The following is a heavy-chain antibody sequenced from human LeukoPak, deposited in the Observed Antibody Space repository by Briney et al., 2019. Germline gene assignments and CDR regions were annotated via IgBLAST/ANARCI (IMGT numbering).Heavy chain of an antibody. CDR2: IYSAGTT. D-gene: IGHD3-22*01. Sequence: GGSLSPSCAPSGFTAANISVTWDRQAAGTGREWVAVIYSAGTTYYAESVKGRFTNSRDNSKDTLYLQMNSLRVEDTAVYYCVRGPPQMMVPIYWGQGTLVTVPA. V-gene: IGHV3-53*01. J-gene: IGHJ4*02. CDR1: GFTAANIS. CDR3: VRGPPQMMVPIY.